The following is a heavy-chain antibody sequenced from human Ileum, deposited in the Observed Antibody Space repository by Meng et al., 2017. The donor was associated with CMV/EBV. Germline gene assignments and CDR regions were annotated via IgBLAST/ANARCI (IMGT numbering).Heavy chain of an antibody. CDR1: GGSISSGSYY. D-gene: IGHD3-3*01. V-gene: IGHV4-61*02. CDR3: ARDRHEYDSYFDY. Sequence: QVPLEESGPGLGKPSQTLSLTCTVSGGSISSGSYYWSWIRQPAGKGLEWIGRIYTSGSTNYNPSLKSRVTISVDTSKNQFSLKMSSVTAADTAVYYCARDRHEYDSYFDYWGQGTLVTVSS. CDR2: IYTSGST. J-gene: IGHJ4*02.